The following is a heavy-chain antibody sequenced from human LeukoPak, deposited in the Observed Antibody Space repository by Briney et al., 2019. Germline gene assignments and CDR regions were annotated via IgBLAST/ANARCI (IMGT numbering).Heavy chain of an antibody. J-gene: IGHJ5*02. CDR1: GGSFSGYY. Sequence: SETLSLTCAVYGGSFSGYYWSWIRQPPGKGLEWIGEINHSGSTNYNPSLKSRVTISVETSKNQFSLKLSSVTAADTAVYYCARGSGITMVRGVIINWFDPWGQGTLVTVSS. CDR2: INHSGST. D-gene: IGHD3-10*01. CDR3: ARGSGITMVRGVIINWFDP. V-gene: IGHV4-34*01.